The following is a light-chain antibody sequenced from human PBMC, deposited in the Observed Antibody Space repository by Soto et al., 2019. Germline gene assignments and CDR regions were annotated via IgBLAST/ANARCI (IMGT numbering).Light chain of an antibody. V-gene: IGKV1-17*01. CDR3: LQHNTYPWT. Sequence: DIQMTQSPSSLSASVGDRVTITCRASQSISSYLNWYQQKPGKAPXRLIYSASSLQSGVPSRFSGSGSGTDVTLTISSLQPEDFATYYCLQHNTYPWTFGQGTKV. CDR1: QSISSY. J-gene: IGKJ1*01. CDR2: SAS.